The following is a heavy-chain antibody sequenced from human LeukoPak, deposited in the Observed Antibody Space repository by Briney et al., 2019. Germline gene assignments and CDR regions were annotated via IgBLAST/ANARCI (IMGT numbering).Heavy chain of an antibody. Sequence: SETLSLTCAVYGGSFSGYYWSWIRQPPGKGLERIGEINHSGSTNYNPSLKSRVTISVDTSKNQFSLKLSSVTAADTAVYYCARGSGYYYVRPFDYWGQGTLVTVSS. J-gene: IGHJ4*02. CDR1: GGSFSGYY. D-gene: IGHD3-22*01. CDR2: INHSGST. CDR3: ARGSGYYYVRPFDY. V-gene: IGHV4-34*01.